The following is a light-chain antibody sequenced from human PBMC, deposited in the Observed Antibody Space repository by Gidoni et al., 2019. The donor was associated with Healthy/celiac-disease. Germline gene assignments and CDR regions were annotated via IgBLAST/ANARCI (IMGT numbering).Light chain of an antibody. CDR1: QSISSW. V-gene: IGKV1-5*03. J-gene: IGKJ3*01. Sequence: DIQMTQSPSTLSASVGDRVTITCRASQSISSWLAWYQQKPGKAPKLLIYKASSLESGVPSRFSGSGSGTEFTLTISSLQPDDFATYYCQQYNRRGLFTFGPGTKVDIK. CDR3: QQYNRRGLFT. CDR2: KAS.